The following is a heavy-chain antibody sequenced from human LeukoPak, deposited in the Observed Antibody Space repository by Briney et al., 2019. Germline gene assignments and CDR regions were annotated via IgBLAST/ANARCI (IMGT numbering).Heavy chain of an antibody. J-gene: IGHJ5*02. D-gene: IGHD2-15*01. V-gene: IGHV4-4*07. CDR3: ARLLVVESRFDP. Sequence: SETLSLTCTVSDGSINSYFWSWIRQPAEKGLEYIGRIYASGSTNYNPSLKSRVTMSVDTSKNQFSLKLTSVTAADTAVYYCARLLVVESRFDPWGQGTLVTVSS. CDR2: IYASGST. CDR1: DGSINSYF.